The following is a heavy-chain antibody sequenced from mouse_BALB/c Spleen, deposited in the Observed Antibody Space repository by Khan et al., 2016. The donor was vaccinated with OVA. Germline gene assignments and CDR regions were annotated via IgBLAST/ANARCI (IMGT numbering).Heavy chain of an antibody. Sequence: HIQLVQSGPELKKPGETVKISCKASGYTFTNYGMNWVKQSPGKGLKWMGWINTNTGEPTYAEEFKGRFAFSLETSASTAYLQINNIKNEDTATYFCARSRWLIPPMDYWGQGTSVTVSS. CDR2: INTNTGEP. J-gene: IGHJ4*01. CDR3: ARSRWLIPPMDY. V-gene: IGHV9-3*02. D-gene: IGHD2-3*01. CDR1: GYTFTNYG.